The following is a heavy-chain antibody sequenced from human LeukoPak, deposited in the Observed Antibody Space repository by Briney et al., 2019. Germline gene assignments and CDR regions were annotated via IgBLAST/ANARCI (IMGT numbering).Heavy chain of an antibody. D-gene: IGHD6-13*01. CDR2: ISGSGANT. CDR1: RLTFSSYA. Sequence: GGSLTLSCAASRLTFSSYAMSWVRQAPGKGLEWVPAISGSGANTYYADSVKGRFTLSRDNSKNTLYLQMNRLRPEDTAVYFCAKEEYSSSGTDCSDPWGERTLVTVSS. CDR3: AKEEYSSSGTDCSDP. J-gene: IGHJ5*02. V-gene: IGHV3-23*01.